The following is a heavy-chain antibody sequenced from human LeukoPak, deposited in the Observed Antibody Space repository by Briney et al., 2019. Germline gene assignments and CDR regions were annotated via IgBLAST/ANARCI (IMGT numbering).Heavy chain of an antibody. Sequence: GGSLRLSCAASGVTFSDYYMSWIRQAPGKGLEWVSYISSSGSTIYYADSVKGRFTISRDNAKNSLYLQMNSLRAEDTAVYYCAGGITIFGVATFDPWGQGTLVTVSS. CDR2: ISSSGSTI. V-gene: IGHV3-11*01. CDR3: AGGITIFGVATFDP. J-gene: IGHJ5*02. CDR1: GVTFSDYY. D-gene: IGHD3-3*01.